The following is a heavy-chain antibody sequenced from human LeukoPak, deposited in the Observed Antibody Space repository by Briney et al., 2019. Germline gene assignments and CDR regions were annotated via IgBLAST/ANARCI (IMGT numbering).Heavy chain of an antibody. CDR3: ARGFTISGEG. V-gene: IGHV4-39*07. CDR2: IYYSGST. D-gene: IGHD3-3*01. Sequence: SETLSLTCTVSGGSISSSSYYWGWIRQPPGKGLEWIGSIYYSGSTYYNPSLKSRVTISVDTSKNQFSLKLSSVTAADTAVYYCARGFTISGEGWGQGTMVTVSS. J-gene: IGHJ3*01. CDR1: GGSISSSSYY.